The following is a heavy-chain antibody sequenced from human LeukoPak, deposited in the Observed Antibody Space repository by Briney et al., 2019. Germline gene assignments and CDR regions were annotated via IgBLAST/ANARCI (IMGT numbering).Heavy chain of an antibody. CDR3: ARDRGKVPGDY. V-gene: IGHV3-11*06. Sequence: GGSLRLSCAASGFTFSDYYMSWNRQAPGKGLEWVSYISSSSSYTNYADSVKGRFTISRDNAKNSLYLQMNSLRAEDTAVYYCARDRGKVPGDYWGQGTLVTVSS. J-gene: IGHJ4*02. CDR1: GFTFSDYY. D-gene: IGHD3-10*01. CDR2: ISSSSSYT.